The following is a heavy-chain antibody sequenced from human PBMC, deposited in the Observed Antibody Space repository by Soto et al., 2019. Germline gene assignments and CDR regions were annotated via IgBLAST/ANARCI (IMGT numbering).Heavy chain of an antibody. V-gene: IGHV3-7*01. Sequence: EVQLVESGGGLVQPGGSLRLSCAASGFTFSSYWMSWVRQAPGKGLEWVANIKQDGSEKYYVDSVKGRFTISRDNAKNSLYLQMNSLRAEDTAVYYCARDRPSGYVLNDFDYWCQGTLVTVSS. J-gene: IGHJ4*02. D-gene: IGHD5-12*01. CDR1: GFTFSSYW. CDR2: IKQDGSEK. CDR3: ARDRPSGYVLNDFDY.